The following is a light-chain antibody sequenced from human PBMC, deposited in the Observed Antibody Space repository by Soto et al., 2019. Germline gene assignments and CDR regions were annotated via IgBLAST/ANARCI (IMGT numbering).Light chain of an antibody. CDR2: GAS. CDR1: ESISRDY. Sequence: EIVLTQSPGTLSLSPGQRATLSCRASESISRDYLAWYQQRLGQAPRLLIYGASSGATGIPDRFSGSGSGTDFTLTISRLXXXXXXXYYCQQYGGVPYTFGQGTKLEIK. CDR3: QQYGGVPYT. J-gene: IGKJ2*01. V-gene: IGKV3-20*01.